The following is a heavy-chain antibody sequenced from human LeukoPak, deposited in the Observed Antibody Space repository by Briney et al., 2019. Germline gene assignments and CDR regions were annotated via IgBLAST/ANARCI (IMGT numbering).Heavy chain of an antibody. CDR3: ARASDYYDSSGYSGPGAFDI. J-gene: IGHJ3*02. CDR1: GYTFTGYY. V-gene: IGHV1-2*02. CDR2: INPNSGGT. Sequence: ASVKVSCKASGYTFTGYYMHWVRQAPGQGLEWMGWINPNSGGTNYAQKFQGRVTMTRDTSISTAYMELSRLRSDDTAVYYCARASDYYDSSGYSGPGAFDIWGQGTMVTVSS. D-gene: IGHD3-22*01.